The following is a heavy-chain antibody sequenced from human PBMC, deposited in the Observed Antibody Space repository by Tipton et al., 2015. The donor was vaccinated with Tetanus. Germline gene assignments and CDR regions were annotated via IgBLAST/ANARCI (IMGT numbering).Heavy chain of an antibody. CDR3: ARPLTSVAFGGFAFDV. J-gene: IGHJ3*01. V-gene: IGHV1-2*02. D-gene: IGHD3-16*01. CDR2: INPNSGGT. Sequence: QLVQSGAEVKKPGASVKVSCKASGYTFTGYYMHWVRQAPGQGLEWMGWINPNSGGTNYAQKFQGRVTMTRDTSISTAYMEVSRLRSDDTAIYYCARPLTSVAFGGFAFDVWGQGTLVTVSS. CDR1: GYTFTGYY.